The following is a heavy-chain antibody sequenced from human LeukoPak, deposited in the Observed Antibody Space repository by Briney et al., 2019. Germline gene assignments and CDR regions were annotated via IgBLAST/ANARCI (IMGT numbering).Heavy chain of an antibody. CDR2: INPNSGGT. D-gene: IGHD3-22*01. Sequence: ASVKVSCKASGYTFTGYYMHWVGQAPGQGLEWMGWINPNSGGTNYAQKFQGRVTMTRDTSISTAYMELSRLRSDDTAVYYCAGDSSGYYTIDYWGQGTLVTVSS. CDR1: GYTFTGYY. CDR3: AGDSSGYYTIDY. J-gene: IGHJ4*02. V-gene: IGHV1-2*02.